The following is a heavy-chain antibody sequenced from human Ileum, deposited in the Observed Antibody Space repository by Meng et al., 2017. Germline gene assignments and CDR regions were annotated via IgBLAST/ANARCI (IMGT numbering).Heavy chain of an antibody. J-gene: IGHJ4*02. CDR1: SGSITSDTY. D-gene: IGHD4-23*01. V-gene: IGHV4-4*02. CDR3: ARHGGYYQGF. Sequence: GEREESGHGLGKPSGTWSLTCAVSSGSITSDTYWSWVRLPPGKGLEWIGQISHSGSTFYNPSLKSRVTMSVDKSKSQFSLMLTSVTAADTAVYYCARHGGYYQGFWGQGTLVTVSS. CDR2: ISHSGST.